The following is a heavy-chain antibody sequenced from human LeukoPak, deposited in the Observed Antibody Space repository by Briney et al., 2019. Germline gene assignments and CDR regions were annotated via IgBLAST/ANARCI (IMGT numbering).Heavy chain of an antibody. CDR3: ARPGSGWYYFDY. V-gene: IGHV4-39*01. J-gene: IGHJ4*02. D-gene: IGHD6-19*01. Sequence: SSETLSLTCTVSGGSISSGGYYWGWIRQPPGKGLEWIGSIYYSGSTYYNPSLKSRVTISVDTSKNQFSLKLSSVTAADTAVYYCARPGSGWYYFDYWGQGTLVTVSS. CDR2: IYYSGST. CDR1: GGSISSGGYY.